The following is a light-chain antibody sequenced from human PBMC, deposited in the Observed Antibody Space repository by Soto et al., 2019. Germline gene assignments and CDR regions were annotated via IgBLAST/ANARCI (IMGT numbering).Light chain of an antibody. CDR2: GAS. J-gene: IGKJ4*01. CDR1: QSVRSN. V-gene: IGKV3-15*01. Sequence: EIVMTQSPATLSVSLGERVTLSCRASQSVRSNLAWYQQKPGQAPRLLIYGASTRATGVPASFSGSGSGTDFTLTISSLEPEDFAVYYCQQRSNLLTFGGGTKVDIK. CDR3: QQRSNLLT.